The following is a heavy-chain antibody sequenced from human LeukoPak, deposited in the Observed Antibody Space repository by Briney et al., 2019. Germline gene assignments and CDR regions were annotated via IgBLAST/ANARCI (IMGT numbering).Heavy chain of an antibody. CDR1: GGSFSGYY. CDR3: ARVHYDSSGYYYAWFDP. D-gene: IGHD3-22*01. V-gene: IGHV4-34*01. CDR2: INHSGST. Sequence: PSETLSLTXAVYGGSFSGYYWSWIRQTPGKGLEWIGEINHSGSTNYNPSLKSRVTISVDTSKNQFSLKLSSVTAADTAVYYCARVHYDSSGYYYAWFDPWGQGTLVTVSS. J-gene: IGHJ5*02.